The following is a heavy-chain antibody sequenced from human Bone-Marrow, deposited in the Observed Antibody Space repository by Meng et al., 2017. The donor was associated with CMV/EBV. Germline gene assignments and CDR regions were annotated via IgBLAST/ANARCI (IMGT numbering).Heavy chain of an antibody. CDR1: GFIFTDHY. J-gene: IGHJ6*02. CDR3: ARVAAAGRGMDV. CDR2: INQDGSQK. Sequence: GGSLRLSCAASGFIFTDHYMDWVRQAPGKGLEWVANINQDGSQKNYVDSVKGRFTISRDNAKNSLFLQMNSLRAEDTAVYYCARVAAAGRGMDVWGPGTTVTVSS. V-gene: IGHV3-7*04. D-gene: IGHD6-13*01.